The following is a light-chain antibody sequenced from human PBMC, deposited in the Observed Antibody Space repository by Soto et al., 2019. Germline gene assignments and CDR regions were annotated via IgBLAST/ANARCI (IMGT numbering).Light chain of an antibody. CDR2: DDN. CDR3: QLWDSSSDQPYV. Sequence: SYALTQPPSMSVAPGQTARITCGGYDIESKSVHWYQQKPGQAPVLVVYDDNDRPSGIPERFSGSNSGNTATLTISRVEAGDEADYFCQLWDSSSDQPYVFGAGTKVTVL. CDR1: DIESKS. V-gene: IGLV3-21*02. J-gene: IGLJ1*01.